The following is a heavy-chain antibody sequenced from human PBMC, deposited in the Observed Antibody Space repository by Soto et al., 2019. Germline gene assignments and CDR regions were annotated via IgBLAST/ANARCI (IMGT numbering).Heavy chain of an antibody. CDR2: IKPDESEK. CDR1: GFTFSDSW. CDR3: VRGGSNYAS. Sequence: GGSLRLSCAASGFTFSDSWMTWVRQAPGKGLEWVARIKPDESEKKYADSVKGRFSISRDNAKNSMYLQMDSLRGEDTAVYYCVRGGSNYASRGHGPLVTFSS. J-gene: IGHJ5*01. D-gene: IGHD4-4*01. V-gene: IGHV3-7*01.